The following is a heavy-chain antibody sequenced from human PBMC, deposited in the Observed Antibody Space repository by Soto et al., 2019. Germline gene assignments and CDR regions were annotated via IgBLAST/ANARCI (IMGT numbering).Heavy chain of an antibody. CDR2: ISGSGGST. D-gene: IGHD3-10*01. V-gene: IGHV3-23*01. J-gene: IGHJ5*02. Sequence: GESLKISCAASGFTFSSYAMSWVRQAPGKGLEWVSAISGSGGSTYYAASVKGRFTISRDNSKNTLYRQMNSLRAEDTAVYYCAKDPDGSGSYYNLNWFDPWGQGTLVTVSS. CDR1: GFTFSSYA. CDR3: AKDPDGSGSYYNLNWFDP.